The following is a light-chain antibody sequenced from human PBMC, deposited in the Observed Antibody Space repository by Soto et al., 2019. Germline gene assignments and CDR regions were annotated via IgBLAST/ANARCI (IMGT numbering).Light chain of an antibody. V-gene: IGKV3-20*01. CDR1: QSVSSNF. J-gene: IGKJ2*01. Sequence: EIVLTQSPGTLSLSPGERATLSCRASQSVSSNFLAWYQQKPGQAPRLLIYDASSRATGIPDRFSGSGSGTDFPLIISRLEPEDFAVYYGQQYGSSPYTFGQGTKLEIK. CDR3: QQYGSSPYT. CDR2: DAS.